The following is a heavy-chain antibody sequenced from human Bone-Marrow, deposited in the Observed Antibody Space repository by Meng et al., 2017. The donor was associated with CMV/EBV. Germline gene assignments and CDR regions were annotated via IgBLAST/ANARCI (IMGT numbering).Heavy chain of an antibody. Sequence: SETLSLTCTVPGDSITIFYWNWIRQPPGKGLEWIGNVFHTGSTNYNPSLKNRVTISMDTSKNQLSLKLNSLSAADTAVYFCARGRSCLNGVCYEDHNYFGPWGQGTRVTVSS. CDR3: ARGRSCLNGVCYEDHNYFGP. J-gene: IGHJ5*01. V-gene: IGHV4-59*01. D-gene: IGHD2-8*01. CDR2: VFHTGST. CDR1: GDSITIFY.